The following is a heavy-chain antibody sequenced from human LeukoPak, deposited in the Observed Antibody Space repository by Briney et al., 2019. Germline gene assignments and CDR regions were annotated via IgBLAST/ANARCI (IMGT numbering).Heavy chain of an antibody. D-gene: IGHD6-19*01. CDR2: ISGSGGTT. V-gene: IGHV3-23*01. CDR1: GFTFSSYA. J-gene: IGHJ4*02. Sequence: GGSLRLSCAASGFTFSSYAMSWVRQAPGKGLEWVSYISGSGGTTSYADSVKGRVTISRDNSKNTLYLQMNSLRAEDTAVYYCSKRDSSGSLPRLFDYWGQGTLVTVSS. CDR3: SKRDSSGSLPRLFDY.